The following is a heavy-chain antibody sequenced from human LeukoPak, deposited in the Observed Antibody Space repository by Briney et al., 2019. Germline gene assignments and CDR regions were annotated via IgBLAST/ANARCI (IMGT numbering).Heavy chain of an antibody. CDR2: IRSKANSYAT. CDR3: TSVGASRDY. J-gene: IGHJ4*02. V-gene: IGHV3-73*01. Sequence: PGGSLRLSCAASGFTFSGSAMHWVRQASGKGLEWVGRIRSKANSYATAYAASVKGRFTISRDDSKNTAYLQMNSLKTEDTAVYYCTSVGASRDYWGQGTLVTVSS. CDR1: GFTFSGSA. D-gene: IGHD1-26*01.